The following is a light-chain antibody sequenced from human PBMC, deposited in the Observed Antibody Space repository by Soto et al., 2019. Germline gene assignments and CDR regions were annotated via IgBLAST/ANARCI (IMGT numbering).Light chain of an antibody. CDR1: QSVSSN. J-gene: IGKJ1*01. CDR2: GAS. CDR3: QQYNNWPQT. V-gene: IGKV3-15*01. Sequence: EIVMKQSQATLSVSPGKRGTLSCRASQSVSSNLAWYQQKPGQAPRLLIYGASPRATGIPARFSGSGSGTEFPLSISSLPSEDCAVYYCQQYNNWPQTFGQGTKVEIK.